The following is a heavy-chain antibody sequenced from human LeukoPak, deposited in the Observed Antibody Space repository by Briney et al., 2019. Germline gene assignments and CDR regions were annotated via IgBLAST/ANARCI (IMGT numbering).Heavy chain of an antibody. J-gene: IGHJ4*02. Sequence: SGGSLRLSCAASGFTFSSYWMSWVRQAPGKGLEWVANIKQDGSEKYYVDSVKGRFTISRDNAKNSLYLQMNSLRAEDTAVYYCAREADGDYLPDYFDYWGQGTPVTVSS. V-gene: IGHV3-7*03. CDR1: GFTFSSYW. D-gene: IGHD4-17*01. CDR3: AREADGDYLPDYFDY. CDR2: IKQDGSEK.